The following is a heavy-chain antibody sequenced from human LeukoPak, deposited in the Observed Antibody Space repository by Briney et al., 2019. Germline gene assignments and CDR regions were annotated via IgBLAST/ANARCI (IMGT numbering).Heavy chain of an antibody. J-gene: IGHJ4*02. D-gene: IGHD3-22*01. CDR3: ARALTYSSQGFHFDS. CDR1: GFTFSTHT. V-gene: IGHV3-48*01. Sequence: GGSLRLSCAASGFTFSTHTINWVRQAPGKGLEWVSYISSDSINIYYADSVKGRFTISRDNSKNTLYLQMNSLRAEDTAVYYCARALTYSSQGFHFDSWGQGTLVTVSS. CDR2: ISSDSINI.